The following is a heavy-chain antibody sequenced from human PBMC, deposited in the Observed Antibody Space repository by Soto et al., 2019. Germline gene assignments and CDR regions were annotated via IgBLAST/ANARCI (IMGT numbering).Heavy chain of an antibody. J-gene: IGHJ3*02. CDR3: ARGIAAAGLEAFDI. V-gene: IGHV4-34*01. D-gene: IGHD6-13*01. Sequence: PSETLSLSCAVYGGSFSGYYWSWIRQPPGKGLEWIGEINHSGSTNYNPSLKSRVTISVDTSKNQFSLKLSSVTAADTAVYYCARGIAAAGLEAFDIWGQGTMVTVSS. CDR2: INHSGST. CDR1: GGSFSGYY.